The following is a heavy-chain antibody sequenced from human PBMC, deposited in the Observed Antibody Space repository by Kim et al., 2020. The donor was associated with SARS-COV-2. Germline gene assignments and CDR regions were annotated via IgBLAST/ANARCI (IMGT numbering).Heavy chain of an antibody. CDR1: GFTFNSYA. CDR2: SDGGGTT. V-gene: IGHV3-23*01. Sequence: GGSLRLSCVGSGFTFNSYAMSWVRQAPGKGLEWVSASDGGGTTYFADSVKGRFTISRDNSKNTVYLQMNSLRADDTALYYCAKGPGHFWSAYYSDYWGQGTVLTVSS. J-gene: IGHJ4*02. D-gene: IGHD3-3*02. CDR3: AKGPGHFWSAYYSDY.